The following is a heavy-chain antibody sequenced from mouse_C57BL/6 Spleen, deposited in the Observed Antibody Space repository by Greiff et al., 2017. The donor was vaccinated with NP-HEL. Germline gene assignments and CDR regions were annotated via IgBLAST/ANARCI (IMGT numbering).Heavy chain of an antibody. D-gene: IGHD1-1*01. CDR3: ARELPFDY. CDR2: ISYDGSN. J-gene: IGHJ2*01. V-gene: IGHV3-6*01. Sequence: EVKLEESGPGLVKPSQSLSLTCSVTGYSITSGYYWNWIRQFPGNKLEWMGYISYDGSNNYNPSLKNRISITRDTSKNQFFLKLNSVTTEDTATYYCARELPFDYWGQGTTLTVSS. CDR1: GYSITSGYY.